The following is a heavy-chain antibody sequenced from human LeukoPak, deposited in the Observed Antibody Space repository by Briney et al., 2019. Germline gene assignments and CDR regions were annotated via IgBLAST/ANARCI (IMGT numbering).Heavy chain of an antibody. Sequence: GASVKVSCKASGYTFTGYYMHWVRQAPGQGLEWMGWINPNSGGTNYAQKFRGRVTMTRDTSISTAYMELSRLRSDDTAVYYCARESSPEIVATKGDHFDYWGQGTLVTGSS. V-gene: IGHV1-2*02. CDR3: ARESSPEIVATKGDHFDY. CDR2: INPNSGGT. D-gene: IGHD5-12*01. CDR1: GYTFTGYY. J-gene: IGHJ4*02.